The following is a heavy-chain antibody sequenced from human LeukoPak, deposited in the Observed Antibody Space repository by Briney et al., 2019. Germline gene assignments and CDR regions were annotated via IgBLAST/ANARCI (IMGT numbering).Heavy chain of an antibody. Sequence: PSETLSLTCTVSGGSISTAGFYWSWIRQPAGKGLEWIGRLQTRGTPTYNPSLRSRVTISIDTSKNQFSLRLTSVTAADTAVYYCARDGGTFITETSTDRHNWLDPWGQGSLVTVSS. D-gene: IGHD3-22*01. CDR1: GGSISTAGFY. V-gene: IGHV4-61*02. CDR2: LQTRGTP. CDR3: ARDGGTFITETSTDRHNWLDP. J-gene: IGHJ5*02.